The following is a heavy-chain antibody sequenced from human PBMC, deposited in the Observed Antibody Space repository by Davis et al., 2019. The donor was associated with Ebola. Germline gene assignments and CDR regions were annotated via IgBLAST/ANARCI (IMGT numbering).Heavy chain of an antibody. V-gene: IGHV3-21*06. CDR1: GFTFKDHN. J-gene: IGHJ6*02. CDR3: AKTGSGSGSYSNFYYHGLDV. D-gene: IGHD3-10*01. CDR2: ISSSSSYI. Sequence: GESLKISCAASGFTFKDHNMNWVRQAPGKGLEWVSSISSSSSYIYYADSVKGRFTTSRENGQNSLYLQMNSLRAEDTAVYYCAKTGSGSGSYSNFYYHGLDVWGQGTTVTVSS.